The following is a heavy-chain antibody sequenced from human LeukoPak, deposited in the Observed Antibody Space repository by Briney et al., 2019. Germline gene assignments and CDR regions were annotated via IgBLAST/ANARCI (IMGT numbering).Heavy chain of an antibody. J-gene: IGHJ4*02. Sequence: PSETLSLTCTVSGGSISSSSYYWGWIRQSPGKGLEWIGSIYYSGSTYNNPSLKSRVTISVDTSKNQFSLKLSSVTAADTAVYYCASPYCSGGSCLPYFDYWGQGTLVTVSS. CDR1: GGSISSSSYY. V-gene: IGHV4-39*01. D-gene: IGHD2-15*01. CDR3: ASPYCSGGSCLPYFDY. CDR2: IYYSGST.